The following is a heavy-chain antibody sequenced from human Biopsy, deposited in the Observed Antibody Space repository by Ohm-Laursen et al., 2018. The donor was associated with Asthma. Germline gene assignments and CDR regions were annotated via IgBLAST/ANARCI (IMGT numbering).Heavy chain of an antibody. CDR2: INSDGSST. CDR1: GFTFSSYW. CDR3: ARVAYGDLTCFDP. Sequence: SLRLSCTASGFTFSSYWMHWVRQAPGKGLVWVSRINSDGSSTSYAESVKGRFTISRDNAKNTLYLQMDSLRAEDTAVYYCARVAYGDLTCFDPWGQGTLVTVSS. V-gene: IGHV3-74*01. D-gene: IGHD4-17*01. J-gene: IGHJ5*02.